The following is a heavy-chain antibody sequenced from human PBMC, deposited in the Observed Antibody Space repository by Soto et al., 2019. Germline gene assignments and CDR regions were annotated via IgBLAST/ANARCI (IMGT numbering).Heavy chain of an antibody. CDR3: AKEGGNYGGGYFDY. J-gene: IGHJ4*02. CDR2: ISGSGGST. D-gene: IGHD1-7*01. V-gene: IGHV3-23*01. CDR1: GFSFSSQA. Sequence: EVQLLESGGGLVQPGGSPRLSCAASGFSFSSQAMSWVRQAPGKGLEWVSAISGSGGSTYYADSVKGRFTISRDNSKNTLYLQMNSLRAEDTAVYYCAKEGGNYGGGYFDYWGQGTLVTVSS.